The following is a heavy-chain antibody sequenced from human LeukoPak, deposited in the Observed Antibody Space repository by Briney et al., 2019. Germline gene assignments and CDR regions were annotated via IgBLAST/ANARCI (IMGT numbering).Heavy chain of an antibody. Sequence: GGSLRLSCAASGFTASSNYMSWVRQAPGKGLEWVSVIYSGGSTYYADSVKGRFTISRDNSKDTLYLQMNSLRAEDTAVYYCARDSPGGMDVWGKGTTVTVSS. CDR2: IYSGGST. CDR3: ARDSPGGMDV. V-gene: IGHV3-53*01. J-gene: IGHJ6*04. CDR1: GFTASSNY.